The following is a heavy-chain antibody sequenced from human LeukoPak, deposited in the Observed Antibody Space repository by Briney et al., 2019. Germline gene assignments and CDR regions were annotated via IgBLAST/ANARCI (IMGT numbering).Heavy chain of an antibody. Sequence: GGSLRLSCAASGFTFSSYEMNWVRQAPGKGLEWVSYISSSGSTIYNADSVKGRFTISRDNAKNSLYLQMNSLRAEDTAVYYCARERGYSGYDYFIDSPSDYWGQGNLVTVPS. D-gene: IGHD5-12*01. CDR3: ARERGYSGYDYFIDSPSDY. CDR1: GFTFSSYE. V-gene: IGHV3-48*03. CDR2: ISSSGSTI. J-gene: IGHJ4*02.